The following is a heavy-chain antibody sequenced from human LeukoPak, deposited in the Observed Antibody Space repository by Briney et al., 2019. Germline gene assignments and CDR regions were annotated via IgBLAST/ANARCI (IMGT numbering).Heavy chain of an antibody. CDR2: ISGSGGST. Sequence: GGSLRLSCAASGFTFSSYAMSWVRQAPGKGLEWVSAISGSGGSTYYADSVKGRFTISRDNSKNTLYLQMNSLRAEDTAVYYCAAGIAAAGPLGYFDYWGQGTLVTVSS. CDR3: AAGIAAAGPLGYFDY. CDR1: GFTFSSYA. D-gene: IGHD6-13*01. J-gene: IGHJ4*02. V-gene: IGHV3-23*01.